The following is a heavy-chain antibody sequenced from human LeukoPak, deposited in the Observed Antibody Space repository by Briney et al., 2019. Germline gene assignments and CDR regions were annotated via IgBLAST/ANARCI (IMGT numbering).Heavy chain of an antibody. CDR3: AREGYSSSSAPRNSLFDP. D-gene: IGHD6-6*01. V-gene: IGHV1-8*01. Sequence: ASVKVSCKASGYTINNYDINWVRQATGQGNEWMGWMNTNSGNRGYAKKFQGRVTITWNRYISTVYMELNNMTSEDTAVYYCAREGYSSSSAPRNSLFDPWGQGSLVTVSS. CDR2: MNTNSGNR. CDR1: GYTINNYD. J-gene: IGHJ5*02.